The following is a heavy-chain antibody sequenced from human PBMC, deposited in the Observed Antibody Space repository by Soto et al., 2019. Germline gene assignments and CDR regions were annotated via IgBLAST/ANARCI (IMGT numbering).Heavy chain of an antibody. J-gene: IGHJ4*02. Sequence: GGSLRLSCAASGFTFRSYAMNWVRQAPGKGLEWVSAISGSAGSTYYADSVKGRFTISRDTSKNTLYLQMNSLRAVDTAVYYCARALSYYDFWSGYHFDYWGQGTLVTVSS. D-gene: IGHD3-3*01. V-gene: IGHV3-23*01. CDR1: GFTFRSYA. CDR2: ISGSAGST. CDR3: ARALSYYDFWSGYHFDY.